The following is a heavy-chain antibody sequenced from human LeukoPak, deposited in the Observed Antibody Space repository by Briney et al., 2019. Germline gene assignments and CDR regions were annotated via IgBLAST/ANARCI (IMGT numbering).Heavy chain of an antibody. CDR2: ISPGGGTT. CDR3: AKGRGGSCYSDFDY. Sequence: GGFLRPSCAVSGFAFGSEAMSWFRQSPARGLEWVASISPGGGTTYYADYVKGRFTISRDNSKNSLFVQMNSLRAEDTAVYYCAKGRGGSCYSDFDYWGQGTLVTVSS. CDR1: GFAFGSEA. J-gene: IGHJ4*02. D-gene: IGHD2-21*01. V-gene: IGHV3-23*01.